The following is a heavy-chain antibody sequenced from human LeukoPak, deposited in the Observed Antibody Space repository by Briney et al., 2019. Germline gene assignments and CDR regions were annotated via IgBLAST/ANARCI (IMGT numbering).Heavy chain of an antibody. CDR2: IYNSGTT. Sequence: SETLSLTRTVSGGSFTRYYWNWIRQPPGKGLEWVGYIYNSGTTNYNPSLKSRATISADTSKRQVSLRLSSVTAADTAVYYCAGGGYCDISSCSAPLFDWWGQGTPVTVSS. V-gene: IGHV4-59*01. CDR1: GGSFTRYY. D-gene: IGHD2-15*01. CDR3: AGGGYCDISSCSAPLFDW. J-gene: IGHJ4*02.